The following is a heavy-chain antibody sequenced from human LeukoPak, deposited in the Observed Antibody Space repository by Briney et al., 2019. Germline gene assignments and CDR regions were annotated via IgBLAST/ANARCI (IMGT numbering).Heavy chain of an antibody. V-gene: IGHV4-59*12. Sequence: SETLSLTCTVSGGSISSYYWSWIRQPPGKGLEWIGYIYYSGSTNYNPSLKSRVTISVDTSKNQFSLKLSSVTAADTAVYYCARDDSTTNFWSAYMDVWGKGTTVTASS. CDR3: ARDDSTTNFWSAYMDV. CDR1: GGSISSYY. D-gene: IGHD3-3*01. CDR2: IYYSGST. J-gene: IGHJ6*03.